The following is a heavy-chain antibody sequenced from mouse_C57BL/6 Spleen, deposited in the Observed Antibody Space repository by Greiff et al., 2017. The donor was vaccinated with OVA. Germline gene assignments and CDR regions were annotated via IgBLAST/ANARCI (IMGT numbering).Heavy chain of an antibody. D-gene: IGHD3-1*01. CDR3: ARQPSDYAMGY. J-gene: IGHJ4*01. CDR2: IYPGDGDT. CDR1: GYAFSSYW. V-gene: IGHV1-80*01. Sequence: VQLQESGAELVKPGASVKISCKASGYAFSSYWMNWVKQRPGKGLEWIGQIYPGDGDTNYNGKFKGKATLTADKSSSTAYMQLSSLTSEDSAVYFCARQPSDYAMGYWGQGTSVTVSS.